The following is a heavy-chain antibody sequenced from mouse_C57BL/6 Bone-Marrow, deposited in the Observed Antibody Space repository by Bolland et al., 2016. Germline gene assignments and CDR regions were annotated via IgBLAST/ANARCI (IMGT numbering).Heavy chain of an antibody. V-gene: IGHV5-9-1*02. Sequence: YIYYADTVKGRFTISRDNARNTLYLQMSSLKSEDTAMYYCTREGYYYGSSYWFAYWAQGTLV. J-gene: IGHJ3*01. CDR3: TREGYYYGSSYWFAY. D-gene: IGHD1-1*01. CDR2: YI.